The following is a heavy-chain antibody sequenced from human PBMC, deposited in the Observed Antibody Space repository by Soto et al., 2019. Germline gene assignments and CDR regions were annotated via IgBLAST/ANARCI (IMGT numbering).Heavy chain of an antibody. V-gene: IGHV4-39*01. D-gene: IGHD6-13*01. CDR3: ARNLAAAEPDY. Sequence: QLQLQESGPGLVKPSETLSLTCTVSGGSISSSSYYWGWIRQPPGKGLEWIASMYYSGSTYYNPSLKSRVSISVDTSKNQFSLKLSSVTAADSAVYYCARNLAAAEPDYRGQGTLVTVSS. J-gene: IGHJ4*02. CDR2: MYYSGST. CDR1: GGSISSSSYY.